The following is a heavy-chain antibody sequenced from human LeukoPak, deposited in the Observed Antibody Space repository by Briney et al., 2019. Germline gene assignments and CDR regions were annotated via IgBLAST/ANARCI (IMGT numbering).Heavy chain of an antibody. Sequence: TGGSLRLSCAASRFTFSRFAMIGVRRAPGKAREWVSTISNTGGDIYYADSVKGRFTISRDNSRNTLYLQLNSLRAEDPAVYHCAQVSGTYYSFDSWGQGTLVTVCS. D-gene: IGHD3-10*01. V-gene: IGHV3-23*01. J-gene: IGHJ4*02. CDR1: RFTFSRFA. CDR3: AQVSGTYYSFDS. CDR2: ISNTGGDI.